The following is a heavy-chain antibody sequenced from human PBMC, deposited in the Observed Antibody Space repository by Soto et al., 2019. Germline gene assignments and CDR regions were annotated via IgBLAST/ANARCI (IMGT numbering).Heavy chain of an antibody. D-gene: IGHD6-13*01. CDR3: ARGRWGSRRPNWFDP. CDR1: GFTFSSYA. V-gene: IGHV3-23*01. CDR2: ISGSGGST. Sequence: GGSLRLSCAASGFTFSSYAMSWVRQAPGKGLEWVSAISGSGGSTYYADSVKGRFTISRDNSKNTLYLQMNSLRAEDTAVYYCARGRWGSRRPNWFDPWGQGTLVTVSS. J-gene: IGHJ5*02.